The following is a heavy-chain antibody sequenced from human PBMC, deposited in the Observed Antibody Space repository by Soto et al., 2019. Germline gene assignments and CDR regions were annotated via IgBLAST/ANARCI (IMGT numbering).Heavy chain of an antibody. CDR1: GYRFSSSW. CDR3: ARRGAYNYDSSGYSAGY. CDR2: IFPGDSDT. D-gene: IGHD3-22*01. J-gene: IGHJ4*02. V-gene: IGHV5-51*01. Sequence: VESLNISCQGTGYRFSSSWIGWVRQKRGKGLGWMGLIFPGDSDTRYSPSLQGQVTISADKSINTAYLQWTSLKASDSAMYYCARRGAYNYDSSGYSAGYWGQGTLVTVSS.